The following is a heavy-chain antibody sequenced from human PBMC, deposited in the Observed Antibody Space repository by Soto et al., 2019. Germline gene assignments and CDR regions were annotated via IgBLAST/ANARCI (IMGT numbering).Heavy chain of an antibody. CDR3: AKGRGAMTD. J-gene: IGHJ1*01. V-gene: IGHV4-59*01. Sequence: QVQLQESGPGLVKPSETLSLPCSVSGDSISSSHWSWVRPPPGKGLQWIGYIYSTASTTENPFLERRITRSLDAAKNQFSLKLSSVTAADTAVYYCAKGRGAMTDWGQGTLVTVTS. CDR1: GDSISSSH. D-gene: IGHD1-26*01. CDR2: IYSTAST.